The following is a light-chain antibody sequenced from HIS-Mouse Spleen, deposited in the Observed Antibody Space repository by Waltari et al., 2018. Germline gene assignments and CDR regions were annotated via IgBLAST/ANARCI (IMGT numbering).Light chain of an antibody. J-gene: IGKJ4*01. CDR2: DAS. Sequence: EIVLTQSPATLSSSPGERATLSCRASQSVSSYFAWYQQKPGQAPRLLIYDASNRATGIPARFSGSGSGTDFTLTISSLEPEDFAVYYCQQRSNWPPTFGGGTKVEIK. CDR1: QSVSSY. CDR3: QQRSNWPPT. V-gene: IGKV3-11*01.